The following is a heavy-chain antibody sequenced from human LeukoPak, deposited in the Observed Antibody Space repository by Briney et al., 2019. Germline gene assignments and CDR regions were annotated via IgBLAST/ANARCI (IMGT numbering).Heavy chain of an antibody. D-gene: IGHD3-10*01. J-gene: IGHJ4*02. CDR3: ARDLWYGSGRIIDY. Sequence: PGGSLRLSCAASGFTFSNYNMNWVRQAPGKGLEWVAYITLSRTTIYYADSVKGRSTISRDNAKNSLSLQMNSLRDEDTAVYYCARDLWYGSGRIIDYWGQGTLVTVSS. CDR1: GFTFSNYN. V-gene: IGHV3-48*02. CDR2: ITLSRTTI.